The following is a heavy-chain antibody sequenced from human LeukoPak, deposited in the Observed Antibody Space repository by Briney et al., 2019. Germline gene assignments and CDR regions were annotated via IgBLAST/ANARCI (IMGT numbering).Heavy chain of an antibody. CDR1: GFTFSSYG. CDR2: ISYDGSNK. Sequence: PGRSLRLSCAASGFTFSSYGMHWVRQAPGKGLEWVAVISYDGSNKYYADSVKGRFTISRDNSKNTLYLQMNSLRAEDTAVYYCAKDSGDYGTPRDYWGQGTLVTVSS. CDR3: AKDSGDYGTPRDY. D-gene: IGHD4-17*01. J-gene: IGHJ4*02. V-gene: IGHV3-30*18.